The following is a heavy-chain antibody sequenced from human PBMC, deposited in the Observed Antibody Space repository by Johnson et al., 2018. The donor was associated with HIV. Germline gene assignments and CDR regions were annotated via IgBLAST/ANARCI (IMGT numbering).Heavy chain of an antibody. CDR1: GFTLSNYG. V-gene: IGHV3-30*02. CDR2: IRYDGSNN. Sequence: VQLVESGGGVVQPGGSLRLSCAASGFTLSNYGMHWVRQAPGKGLEWVTFIRYDGSNNYYADSVKGRFNISRDDSKNTLYLQMNSLRAEDTAVYYCARAQVATIWGGTFDIWGQGTMVTVSS. D-gene: IGHD5-12*01. J-gene: IGHJ3*02. CDR3: ARAQVATIWGGTFDI.